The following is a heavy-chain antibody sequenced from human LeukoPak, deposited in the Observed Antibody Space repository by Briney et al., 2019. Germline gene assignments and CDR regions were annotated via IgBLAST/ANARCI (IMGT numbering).Heavy chain of an antibody. CDR1: GYTLTELS. CDR3: ATRSYYARGVYFDY. J-gene: IGHJ4*02. Sequence: ASVKVSCKVSGYTLTELSMHWVRQAPGKGLEWMGGFAPEDGETIYAQKFQGRVTMTEDTSTDTAYMELSRLRSEDTAVYYCATRSYYARGVYFDYGGQGTLVTVSS. CDR2: FAPEDGET. D-gene: IGHD3-10*01. V-gene: IGHV1-24*01.